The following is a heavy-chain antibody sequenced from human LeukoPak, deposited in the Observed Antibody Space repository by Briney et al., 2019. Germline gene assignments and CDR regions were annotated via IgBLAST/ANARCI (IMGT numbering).Heavy chain of an antibody. D-gene: IGHD6-19*01. Sequence: TSETLSLICTVSGVSVTGGNYYWSWIRQPPGKGLEWIGYIHFSGSTFYNPSLKSRLTISLDTSKNQISLKLSSVTAADTAVYYCAREIAVAGSAFDIWGQGTMVSVSS. V-gene: IGHV4-30-4*01. CDR1: GVSVTGGNYY. CDR2: IHFSGST. CDR3: AREIAVAGSAFDI. J-gene: IGHJ3*02.